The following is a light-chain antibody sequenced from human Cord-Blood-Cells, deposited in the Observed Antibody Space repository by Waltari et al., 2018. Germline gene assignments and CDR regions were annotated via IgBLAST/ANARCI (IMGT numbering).Light chain of an antibody. CDR3: QQSYSTPFT. J-gene: IGKJ3*01. V-gene: IGKV1-39*01. Sequence: IQMTQSPSSLSASVGDSVTITCRASQSISSYLNWYQQKPGKAPKLLIYAASSLQCGVPSRFSGSGSGTDFTLTISSLQPEDFATYYCQQSYSTPFTFGPGTKVDIK. CDR1: QSISSY. CDR2: AAS.